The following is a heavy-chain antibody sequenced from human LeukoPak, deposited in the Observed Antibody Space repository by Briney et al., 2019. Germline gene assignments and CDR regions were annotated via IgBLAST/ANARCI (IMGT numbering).Heavy chain of an antibody. V-gene: IGHV3-30*03. CDR3: AREATWGQWYFDH. Sequence: GGSLRLSCVASGFSFSNHGMHWVRQAPGKGLEWVSVIASDGGAKFYADSVKGRFTLSRDDPKNMFFLQMNLLTVEDTAIYYCAREATWGQWYFDHWGQGTPVTVSS. CDR1: GFSFSNHG. D-gene: IGHD6-19*01. CDR2: IASDGGAK. J-gene: IGHJ4*02.